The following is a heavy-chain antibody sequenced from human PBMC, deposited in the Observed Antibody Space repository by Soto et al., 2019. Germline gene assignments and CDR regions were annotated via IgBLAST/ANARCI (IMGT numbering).Heavy chain of an antibody. CDR2: IGVSGGST. Sequence: VQLLESGGGLGQPGGSLRLSCAASGFTFSSYVMSWVRQAPGKGLEWVAAIGVSGGSTYYADSVKGRFTISRDNSKNTLYLQMSSLRAEDTAVYYCAKGLMVAATWDGFHIWGQGTMVTVSS. D-gene: IGHD2-15*01. J-gene: IGHJ3*02. V-gene: IGHV3-23*01. CDR1: GFTFSSYV. CDR3: AKGLMVAATWDGFHI.